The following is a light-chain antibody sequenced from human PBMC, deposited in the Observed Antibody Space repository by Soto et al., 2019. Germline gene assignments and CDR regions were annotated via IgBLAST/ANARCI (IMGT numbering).Light chain of an antibody. CDR1: QSVSTN. Sequence: EIVMTQSPATLSVSPGERATLSCRASQSVSTNLAWYQQKAGQAPRLLIYGASTRATGIPGRFSGSGSGTEFSLTISSLQSEDVAVYYCQQYNHWWTFGQGTKVEIK. V-gene: IGKV3-15*01. CDR2: GAS. J-gene: IGKJ1*01. CDR3: QQYNHWWT.